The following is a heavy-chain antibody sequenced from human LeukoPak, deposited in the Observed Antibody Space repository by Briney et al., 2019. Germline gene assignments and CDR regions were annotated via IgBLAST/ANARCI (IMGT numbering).Heavy chain of an antibody. CDR1: GGSISSYY. Sequence: SETLSLTCTVSGGSISSYYWSWIRQPPGKGLEWIGYIYYSGSTNYNPSLKSRVTISVDTSKNQFSLKLSSVTAADTAVYYCARAVGGWYDYCYYYYMDVWGKGTTVTVSS. V-gene: IGHV4-59*01. CDR3: ARAVGGWYDYCYYYYMDV. CDR2: IYYSGST. D-gene: IGHD6-19*01. J-gene: IGHJ6*03.